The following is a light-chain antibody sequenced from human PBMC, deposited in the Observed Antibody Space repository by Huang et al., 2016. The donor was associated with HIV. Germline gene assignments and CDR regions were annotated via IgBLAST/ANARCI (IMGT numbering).Light chain of an antibody. Sequence: EIVLTQSPATLSVSPGERATLSCRASQSVSNYLAWFQQKPGQPPRLVIYGASTRATGIPARFSGTGSGTAFTLTISSLQSEDFAVYYCQQYNDWYTCGQGTKLEI. J-gene: IGKJ2*01. V-gene: IGKV3-15*01. CDR3: QQYNDWYT. CDR1: QSVSNY. CDR2: GAS.